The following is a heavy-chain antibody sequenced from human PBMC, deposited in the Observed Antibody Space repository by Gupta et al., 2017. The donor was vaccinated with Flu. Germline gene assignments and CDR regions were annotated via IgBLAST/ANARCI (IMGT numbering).Heavy chain of an antibody. CDR2: IKSKTDGGTT. J-gene: IGHJ5*02. V-gene: IGHV3-15*01. CDR1: GFTFSNAW. CDR3: TTESAITMIVVVTRFDP. D-gene: IGHD3-22*01. Sequence: EVQLVESGGGLVKPGGSLRLSCAASGFTFSNAWMSWVRQAPGKGLEWVGRIKSKTDGGTTDYAAPVKGRFTTSRDDSKNTLYLQMNRLKTEDTAVYYCTTESAITMIVVVTRFDPWGQGTLVTASS.